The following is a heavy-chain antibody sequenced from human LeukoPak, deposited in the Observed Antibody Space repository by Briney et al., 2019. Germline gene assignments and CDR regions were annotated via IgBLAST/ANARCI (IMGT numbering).Heavy chain of an antibody. CDR1: GYSISSGYY. J-gene: IGHJ4*02. V-gene: IGHV4-30-4*08. D-gene: IGHD6-19*01. Sequence: PSETLSLTCAVSGYSISSGYYWSWIRQPPGKGLEWIGYIYYSGNTYYNPSLKSRVTISVDTSKNQFSLKLSSVTAADTAVYYCARQKRNSSGWYGDYWGQGTLATVSS. CDR3: ARQKRNSSGWYGDY. CDR2: IYYSGNT.